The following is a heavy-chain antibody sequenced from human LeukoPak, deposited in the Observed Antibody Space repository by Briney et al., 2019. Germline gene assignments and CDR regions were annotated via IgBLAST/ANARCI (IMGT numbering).Heavy chain of an antibody. J-gene: IGHJ5*02. CDR3: ARLGACYYYDSGSRPNRWFDP. D-gene: IGHD3-10*01. CDR1: GGSFSDYY. V-gene: IGHV4-34*01. CDR2: IDHSGNT. Sequence: PSETLSLTCAVYGGSFSDYYWTWIRQPPGKGLEWIGEIDHSGNTNYNPSLKSRVTISLDTSKNQFSLKLSSVTAADTAVYYCARLGACYYYDSGSRPNRWFDPWGQGTVVTVSS.